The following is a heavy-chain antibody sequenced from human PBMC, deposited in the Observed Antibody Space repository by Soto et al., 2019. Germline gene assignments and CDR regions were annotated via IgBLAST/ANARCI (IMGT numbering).Heavy chain of an antibody. CDR2: IYYSGNT. D-gene: IGHD5-18*01. J-gene: IGHJ6*02. CDR1: GDSIRSGGYY. V-gene: IGHV4-31*03. CDR3: ARDRLMATAGTARHYFGLDV. Sequence: SETLSLTCTVSGDSIRSGGYYWSWVRQNPRRGLEWIGNIYYSGNTYYNPSLKSRLTISVNTSKNQFSLNLSSVTAADTAVYYCARDRLMATAGTARHYFGLDVWGQGTTVTVSS.